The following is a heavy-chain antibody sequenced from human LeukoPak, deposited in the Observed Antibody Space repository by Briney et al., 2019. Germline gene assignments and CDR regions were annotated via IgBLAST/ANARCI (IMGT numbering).Heavy chain of an antibody. D-gene: IGHD6-19*01. J-gene: IGHJ5*02. CDR2: IYYSGST. CDR1: GGSISSSSYY. V-gene: IGHV4-39*01. CDR3: ARHAAGSAVADLGWFDP. Sequence: SETLSLTCTVSGGSISSSSYYWGWIRQPPGKGLEWIGIIYYSGSTYYNPSLKSRVTISVDTSKNQFSLKLSSVTAADTAVYYCARHAAGSAVADLGWFDPWGQGTLVTVSS.